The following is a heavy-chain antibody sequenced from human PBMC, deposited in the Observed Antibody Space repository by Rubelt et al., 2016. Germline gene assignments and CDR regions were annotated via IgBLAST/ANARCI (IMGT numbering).Heavy chain of an antibody. D-gene: IGHD3-10*01. Sequence: QVQLQQWGAGLLKPSETLSLTCAVYGGSFSGYYWSWIRQPPGKGLEWIGYIYYSGSTYYNPSPKGRVTISVDTSKNQFSLKLSSVTAADTAVYYCARGAVLLGNFDYWGQGTLVTVSS. CDR2: IYYSGST. CDR1: GGSFSGYY. V-gene: IGHV4-34*11. J-gene: IGHJ4*02. CDR3: ARGAVLLGNFDY.